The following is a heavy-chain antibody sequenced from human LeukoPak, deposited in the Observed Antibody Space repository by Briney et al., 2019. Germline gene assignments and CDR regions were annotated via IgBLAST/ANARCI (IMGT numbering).Heavy chain of an antibody. Sequence: PGGSLRLSCEVTGFTLRTYSMNWVRQAPGKGLGWVSYISSSSNTIYYADSVKGRFTISRDNDKKSLYLQMLSLRAEDSAVYYCAIIFSGTYCGTMDVWGRGTTVTVSS. CDR3: AIIFSGTYCGTMDV. J-gene: IGHJ6*03. CDR2: ISSSSNTI. V-gene: IGHV3-48*01. D-gene: IGHD1-26*01. CDR1: GFTLRTYS.